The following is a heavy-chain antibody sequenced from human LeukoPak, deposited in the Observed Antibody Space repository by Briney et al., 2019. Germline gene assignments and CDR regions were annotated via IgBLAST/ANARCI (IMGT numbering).Heavy chain of an antibody. CDR1: GFTFSSYA. CDR2: ISYDGSNK. Sequence: GGSLRLSCAASGFTFSSYAMHWVRQAPGKGLEWVAVISYDGSNKYYADSVKGRFTISRDNSKNTLYLQMNSLRAEDTAVYYCARVLGSSWYHYYYGMDVWGQGTTVTVSS. V-gene: IGHV3-30-3*01. D-gene: IGHD6-13*01. CDR3: ARVLGSSWYHYYYGMDV. J-gene: IGHJ6*02.